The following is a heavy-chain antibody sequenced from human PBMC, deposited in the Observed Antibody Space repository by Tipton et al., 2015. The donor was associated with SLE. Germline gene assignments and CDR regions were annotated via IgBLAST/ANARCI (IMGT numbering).Heavy chain of an antibody. CDR1: GGSISSGNYY. CDR2: IYTSGNT. Sequence: TLSLTCTVSGGSISSGNYYWSWIRQPAGKGLEWIGRIYTSGNTDYNPSLKSRVTISVDTSKNQFSLKLSSATAADTAVYYCARGIMGDHDYWGQGTLVTVSS. CDR3: ARGIMGDHDY. J-gene: IGHJ4*02. V-gene: IGHV4-61*02. D-gene: IGHD3-16*01.